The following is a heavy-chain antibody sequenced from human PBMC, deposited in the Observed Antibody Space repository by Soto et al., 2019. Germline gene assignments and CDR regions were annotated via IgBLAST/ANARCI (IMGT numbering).Heavy chain of an antibody. V-gene: IGHV4-39*02. D-gene: IGHD3-22*01. CDR2: IYYSGST. CDR1: GGSISSSSYY. Sequence: SETLSLTCTVSGGSISSSSYYWGWIRQPPGKGLEWIGSIYYSGSTYYNPSLKSRVTISVDTSKNQFSLKLSSVTAADTAVYYCARDGDEDYYDSSGYYLNYWGQGTLVTVSS. CDR3: ARDGDEDYYDSSGYYLNY. J-gene: IGHJ4*02.